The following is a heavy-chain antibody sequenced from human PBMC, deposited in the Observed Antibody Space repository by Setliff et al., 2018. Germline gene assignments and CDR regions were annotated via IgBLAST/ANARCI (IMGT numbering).Heavy chain of an antibody. J-gene: IGHJ5*02. CDR3: ARGYSSSWQSRMGFDP. CDR1: GYTFTSYG. D-gene: IGHD6-13*01. V-gene: IGHV1-18*01. CDR2: ISAYNGNT. Sequence: GESLKVSCKASGYTFTSYGISWVRQAPGQGLEWMGWISAYNGNTNYAQKLQGRVTMTTDTSTSTAYMELRSLRSDDTAVYYCARGYSSSWQSRMGFDPWGQGTLVTVSS.